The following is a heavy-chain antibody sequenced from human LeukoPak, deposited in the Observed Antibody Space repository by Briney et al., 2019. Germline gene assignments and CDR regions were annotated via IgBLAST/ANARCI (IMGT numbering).Heavy chain of an antibody. J-gene: IGHJ4*02. V-gene: IGHV4-59*01. CDR2: IYYSGST. CDR3: ARYSSSWYQFDY. CDR1: GGSFSGYY. Sequence: SETLSLTCAVYGGSFSGYYWSWIRQPPGKGLEWIGYIYYSGSTNYNPSLKSRVTISVDTSKNQFSLKLSSVTAADTAVYYCARYSSSWYQFDYWGQGTLVTVSS. D-gene: IGHD6-13*01.